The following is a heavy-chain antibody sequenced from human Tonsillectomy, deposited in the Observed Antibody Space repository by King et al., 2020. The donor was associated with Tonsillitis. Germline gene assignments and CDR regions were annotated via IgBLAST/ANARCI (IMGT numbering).Heavy chain of an antibody. CDR2: IYYAGTT. Sequence: VPLQESGPGLVKPSETLSLTCSVSGGSISPYYWSWIRQPPGKGLEWIGYIYYAGTTSYNPSLRSRVTISVDTSTNQFSLELNSVTAADTAVYYCAKGDYSNYGSWGQGALVTVSS. CDR3: AKGDYSNYGS. J-gene: IGHJ5*02. CDR1: GGSISPYY. D-gene: IGHD4-11*01. V-gene: IGHV4-59*01.